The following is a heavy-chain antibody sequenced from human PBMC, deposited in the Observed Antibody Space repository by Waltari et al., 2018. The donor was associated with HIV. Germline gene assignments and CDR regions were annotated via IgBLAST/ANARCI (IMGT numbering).Heavy chain of an antibody. V-gene: IGHV1-2*02. CDR1: GYTFTGYY. CDR3: ARATSLKDLGELSPPLDY. J-gene: IGHJ4*02. D-gene: IGHD3-16*02. CDR2: INPNSGGT. Sequence: QVQLVQSGAEVKKPGASVKVSCKASGYTFTGYYMHWVRQAPGQGLEWMGWINPNSGGTNYAQKFQGRVTMTRDTSISTAYMELSRLRSDDTAVYYCARATSLKDLGELSPPLDYWGQGTLVTVSS.